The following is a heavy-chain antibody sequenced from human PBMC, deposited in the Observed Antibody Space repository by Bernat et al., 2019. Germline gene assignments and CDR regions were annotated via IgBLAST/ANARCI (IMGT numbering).Heavy chain of an antibody. D-gene: IGHD3-16*01. J-gene: IGHJ3*02. V-gene: IGHV3-15*01. CDR2: IKPKTLGGAL. CDR3: TASLRDGAFDI. CDR1: RFTFTDAW. Sequence: EVQLVESGGGLVKPGGSLRLSCAASRFTFTDAWMSWVRQAPGKGLEWVGRIKPKTLGGALGYTAPVQGRFTISRDDSKNTLYLQMSSLKTEDTAMYYCTASLRDGAFDIWGQGTMVTVSS.